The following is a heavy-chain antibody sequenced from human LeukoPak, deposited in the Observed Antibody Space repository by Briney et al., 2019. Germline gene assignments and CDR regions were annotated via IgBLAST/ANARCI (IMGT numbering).Heavy chain of an antibody. CDR2: IYYSGST. V-gene: IGHV4-39*01. CDR1: GGSISSSSYY. Sequence: SETLSLXCTVSGGSISSSSYYWGWIRQPPGKGLEWIGSIYYSGSTYYNPSLKSRVTISVDTSKNQFSLKLSSVTAADTAVYYCARHTHYDFWSGYLDAFDIWGQGTMVTVSS. CDR3: ARHTHYDFWSGYLDAFDI. J-gene: IGHJ3*02. D-gene: IGHD3-3*01.